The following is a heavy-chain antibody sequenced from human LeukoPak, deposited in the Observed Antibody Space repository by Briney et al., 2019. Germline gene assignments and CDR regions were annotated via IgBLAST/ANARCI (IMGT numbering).Heavy chain of an antibody. CDR1: GFTFSSYG. D-gene: IGHD6-19*01. Sequence: GGSLRLSCAASGFTFSSYGMHWVRQAPGEGLEWVAVISYDGSNKYYADSVKGRFTISRDNSKNTLYLQMNSLSAEDTAVYYCAKDVAVAAPVYYFDYWGQGTLVTVSS. CDR2: ISYDGSNK. V-gene: IGHV3-30*18. J-gene: IGHJ4*02. CDR3: AKDVAVAAPVYYFDY.